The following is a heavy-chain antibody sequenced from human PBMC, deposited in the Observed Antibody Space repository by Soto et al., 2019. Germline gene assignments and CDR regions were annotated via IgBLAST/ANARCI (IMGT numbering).Heavy chain of an antibody. V-gene: IGHV3-15*01. CDR2: IKSKTDGGTT. CDR1: GFTFSNAW. Sequence: EVQLVQSGGGLVKPGGSLRLSCAASGFTFSNAWMSWVRQAPGKGLEWVCRIKSKTDGGTTDYAAPVKGRFTISRDDSKNTLYLQMNSLKTEDTAVYYCTTSESILTGPQGTMVFDIWCHGTMVTVSS. CDR3: TTSESILTGPQGTMVFDI. J-gene: IGHJ3*02. D-gene: IGHD3-9*01.